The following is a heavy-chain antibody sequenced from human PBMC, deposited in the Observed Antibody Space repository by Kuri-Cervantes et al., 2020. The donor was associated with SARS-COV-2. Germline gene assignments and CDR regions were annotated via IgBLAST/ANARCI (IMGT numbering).Heavy chain of an antibody. CDR1: GGSISSSTHY. V-gene: IGHV4-39*07. CDR3: ARILNSSGWPIDAFDI. Sequence: GSLRLSCTVSGGSISSSTHYWGWIRQPPGKGLEWIGTIYYSGSTYYNPSLKSRVTISVDTSKNQFSLKLSSVTAADTAVYYCARILNSSGWPIDAFDIWGQGTMVTVSS. CDR2: IYYSGST. D-gene: IGHD6-19*01. J-gene: IGHJ3*02.